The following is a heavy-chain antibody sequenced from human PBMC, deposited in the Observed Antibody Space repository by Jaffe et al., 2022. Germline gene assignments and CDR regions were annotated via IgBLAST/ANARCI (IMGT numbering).Heavy chain of an antibody. CDR3: ARDYGDYERVFDY. V-gene: IGHV4-59*01. CDR1: GGSISSYY. CDR2: IYYSGST. Sequence: QVQLQESGPGLVKPSETLSLTCTVSGGSISSYYWSWIRQPPGKGLEWIGYIYYSGSTNYNPSLKSRVTISVDTSKNQFSLKLSSVTAADTAVYYCARDYGDYERVFDYWGQGTLVTVSS. D-gene: IGHD4-17*01. J-gene: IGHJ4*02.